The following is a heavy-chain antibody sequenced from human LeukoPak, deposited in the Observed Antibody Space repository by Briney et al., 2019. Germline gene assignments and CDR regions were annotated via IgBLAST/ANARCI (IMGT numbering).Heavy chain of an antibody. CDR2: IGGSGGST. J-gene: IGHJ5*02. CDR3: AKGMGVSWSTNWFDP. CDR1: GFTFSGYA. V-gene: IGHV3-23*01. D-gene: IGHD6-13*01. Sequence: GGSLRLSCAASGFTFSGYAMSWVRQAPGKGLEWVSTIGGSGGSTYYADSVKGRFTISRDNSKNTLYLQMNSLRADDTAVYYCAKGMGVSWSTNWFDPWGQGTLVTVSS.